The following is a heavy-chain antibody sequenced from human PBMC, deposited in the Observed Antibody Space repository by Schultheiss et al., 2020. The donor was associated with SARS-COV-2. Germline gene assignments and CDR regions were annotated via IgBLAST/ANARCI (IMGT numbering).Heavy chain of an antibody. Sequence: GGSLRLSCAASGFTFDDYAMHWVRQAPGKGLEWVSLISWDGGSTYYADSVKGRFTISRDNSKNSLYLQMNSLRAEDTALYYCAKGTCGGDCYNYGMDVWGQGTTVTVSS. V-gene: IGHV3-43D*04. CDR1: GFTFDDYA. D-gene: IGHD2-21*01. CDR3: AKGTCGGDCYNYGMDV. CDR2: ISWDGGST. J-gene: IGHJ6*02.